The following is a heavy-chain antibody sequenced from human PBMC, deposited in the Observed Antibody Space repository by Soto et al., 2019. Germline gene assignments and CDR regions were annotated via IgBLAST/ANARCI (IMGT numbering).Heavy chain of an antibody. V-gene: IGHV3-11*06. J-gene: IGHJ4*02. CDR3: ATMRNSGKRFEY. D-gene: IGHD6-19*01. CDR2: ISNNNGYT. CDR1: GFTFSDYY. Sequence: QVQLVESGGGLIKPGGSLRLSCAASGFTFSDYYMSWIRQAPGKGLESISYISNNNGYTHYADFVRGRFTISRDNAKNSLYLQMNSLRAEDTAFYYCATMRNSGKRFEYWGQGTLVTVSS.